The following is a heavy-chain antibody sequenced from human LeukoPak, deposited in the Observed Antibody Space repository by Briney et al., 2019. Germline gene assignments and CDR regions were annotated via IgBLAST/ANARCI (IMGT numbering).Heavy chain of an antibody. CDR3: AKDSGTYIAVAGDY. V-gene: IGHV3-23*01. Sequence: GGSLRLSCAASGFTFSSYAMSWVRQAPGKGLEWVSASSGSSGSTYYADSVKGRFTISRDNSKNTLYLQMNSLRAEDTAVYYCAKDSGTYIAVAGDYWGQGTLVTVSS. CDR1: GFTFSSYA. J-gene: IGHJ4*02. D-gene: IGHD6-19*01. CDR2: SSGSSGST.